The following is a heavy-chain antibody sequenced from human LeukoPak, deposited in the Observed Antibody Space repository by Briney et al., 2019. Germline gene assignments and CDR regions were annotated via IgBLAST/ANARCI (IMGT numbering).Heavy chain of an antibody. CDR3: ARGTMNLDY. CDR2: INPYSGDT. J-gene: IGHJ4*02. V-gene: IGHV1-2*02. CDR1: GYTFTGYY. D-gene: IGHD3-22*01. Sequence: AASVKVSCKASGYTFTGYYMHWVRQAPGQGLEWMGWINPYSGDTVYAQKFQGRFTMTRDTSISTAYMELKRLRSDDTAVYFCARGTMNLDYWGQGTLVAVSS.